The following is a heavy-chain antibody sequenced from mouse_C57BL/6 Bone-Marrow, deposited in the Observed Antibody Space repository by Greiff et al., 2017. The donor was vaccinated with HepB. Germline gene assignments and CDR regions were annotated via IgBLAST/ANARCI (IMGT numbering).Heavy chain of an antibody. Sequence: QVQLKQPGAELVKPGASVKLSCKASGYTFTSYWMHWVKQRPGRGLEWIGRIDPNSGGTKYNEKFKSKATLTVDKPSSTAYMQLSSLTSEDSAVYYCARRGANWVFDYWGQGTTLTVSS. CDR1: GYTFTSYW. V-gene: IGHV1-72*01. CDR2: IDPNSGGT. D-gene: IGHD4-1*01. CDR3: ARRGANWVFDY. J-gene: IGHJ2*01.